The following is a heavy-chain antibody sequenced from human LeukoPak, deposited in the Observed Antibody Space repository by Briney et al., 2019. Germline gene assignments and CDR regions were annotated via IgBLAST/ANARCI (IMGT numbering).Heavy chain of an antibody. CDR1: GYSFTRHW. J-gene: IGHJ5*01. D-gene: IGHD2-21*02. CDR2: INPGDSDT. V-gene: IGHV5-51*01. Sequence: ESLKISCKGSGYSFTRHWIGWVRQMPGKGLEWMGIINPGDSDTRYSPSSQGQVTISADKSINTAYLQWSSLKASDTAMYYCARAAYCGANCYSVGWFDSWGQGTLVTVSS. CDR3: ARAAYCGANCYSVGWFDS.